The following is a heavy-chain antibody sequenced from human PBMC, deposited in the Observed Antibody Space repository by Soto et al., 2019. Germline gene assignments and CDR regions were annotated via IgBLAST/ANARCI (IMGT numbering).Heavy chain of an antibody. CDR1: GFTFSSYA. D-gene: IGHD2-8*01. CDR3: AKEDLIYFDY. Sequence: GGSLSLSCAASGFTFSSYAMSCVRQAPGKGLEWVSAISGSGGSTYYADSVKCRFTISRDNSKNTLYLQINSLRAEDTAVHNWAKEDLIYFDYWGQGSLFAV. CDR2: ISGSGGST. V-gene: IGHV3-23*01. J-gene: IGHJ4*02.